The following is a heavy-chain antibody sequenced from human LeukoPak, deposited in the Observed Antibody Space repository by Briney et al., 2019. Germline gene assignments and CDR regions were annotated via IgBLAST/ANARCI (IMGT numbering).Heavy chain of an antibody. CDR1: GGSISSYY. V-gene: IGHV4-59*12. D-gene: IGHD3-16*02. Sequence: SETLFLTCTVSGGSISSYYWSWIRQPPGKGLEWIGYISYSGSTNYNPSLKSRVTISVDTSKNQFSLKLSSVTAADTAVYYCARVRSRYDYVWGSYRYTGGYYFDYWGQGTLVTVSS. CDR2: ISYSGST. J-gene: IGHJ4*02. CDR3: ARVRSRYDYVWGSYRYTGGYYFDY.